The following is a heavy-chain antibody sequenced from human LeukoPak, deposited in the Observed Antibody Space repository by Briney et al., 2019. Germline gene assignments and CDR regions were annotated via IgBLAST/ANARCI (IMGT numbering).Heavy chain of an antibody. D-gene: IGHD3-22*01. CDR3: ASGYYYLFDY. V-gene: IGHV4-34*01. CDR1: GGSFNDFY. CDR2: ISQSGRT. Sequence: SETLSLTCAVYGGSFNDFYGSWVSQSPGKGLEWIGEISQSGRTNYNPSLRSRVTISVDTSKNQFSLKLNSVTAADTAVYYRASGYYYLFDYWGQGTLVTVSS. J-gene: IGHJ4*02.